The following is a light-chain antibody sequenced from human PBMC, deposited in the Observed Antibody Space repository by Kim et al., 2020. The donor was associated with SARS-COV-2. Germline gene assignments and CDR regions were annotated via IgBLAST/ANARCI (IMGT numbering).Light chain of an antibody. V-gene: IGLV3-9*01. J-gene: IGLJ3*02. CDR3: QVWDSSTLV. CDR2: RDS. CDR1: NIGSKN. Sequence: SYELTQPLSVSVALGQTARITCGGNNIGSKNVHWYQQKPGQAPVLVIYRDSNRPSGIPERFSGSNSGNTATLTISRAQAGDEDDYYCQVWDSSTLVFGGG.